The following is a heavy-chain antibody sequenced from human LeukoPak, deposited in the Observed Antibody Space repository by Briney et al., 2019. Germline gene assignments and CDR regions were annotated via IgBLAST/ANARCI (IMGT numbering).Heavy chain of an antibody. CDR2: IYYSGTT. CDR1: GGSISHYY. CDR3: AREDPQTTVPEGMDV. J-gene: IGHJ6*02. V-gene: IGHV4-59*01. D-gene: IGHD4-17*01. Sequence: SETLSLTCTVSGGSISHYYWSWIRQSPGKGREWMGYIYYSGTTNYNPSLKSRVTISVDTSRTQFSLQLRSVTTADTALYYCAREDPQTTVPEGMDVWGQGTTVIVSS.